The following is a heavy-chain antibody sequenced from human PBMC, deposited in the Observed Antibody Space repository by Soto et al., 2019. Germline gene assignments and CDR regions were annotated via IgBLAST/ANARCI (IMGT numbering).Heavy chain of an antibody. V-gene: IGHV3-53*01. CDR2: IYSGVTI. Sequence: EVQVVESGGGLVQPGGSLRLSCAVSGFTVTINYMSWVRQAPGKGLEWVSVIYSGVTIYYADSVKGRFTISRDTSKNTLYLQMNSLRGDDTAVYYCHGYGYWGQGTLVTVSS. D-gene: IGHD5-12*01. CDR3: HGYGY. CDR1: GFTVTINY. J-gene: IGHJ4*02.